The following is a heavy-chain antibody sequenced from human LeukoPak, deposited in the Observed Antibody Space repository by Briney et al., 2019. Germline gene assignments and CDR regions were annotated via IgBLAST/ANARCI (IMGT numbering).Heavy chain of an antibody. CDR3: ARPLDYGDYL. CDR2: INPNSGGT. D-gene: IGHD4-17*01. CDR1: GYTFTGYY. V-gene: IGHV1-2*02. J-gene: IGHJ5*02. Sequence: ASVKVSCKASGYTFTGYYMHWVRQAPGQGLEWMGWINPNSGGTNYAQKFQVRVTMTRDTSISTAYMELSRLRSDDTAVYYCARPLDYGDYLWGQGTPVTVSS.